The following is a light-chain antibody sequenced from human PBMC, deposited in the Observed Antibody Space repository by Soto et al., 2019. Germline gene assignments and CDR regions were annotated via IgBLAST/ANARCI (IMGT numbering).Light chain of an antibody. CDR3: QQSYSTLGT. J-gene: IGKJ1*01. CDR2: AAS. V-gene: IGKV1-39*01. Sequence: DIQMTQSPSSLSASVGDRVTITCRASQSISSYLNWYQQKPGKAPKLLIYAASSLQSGVPSRFSGSGSGTDFTLTISSLQPEDFATYYGQQSYSTLGTFGQGTKVESK. CDR1: QSISSY.